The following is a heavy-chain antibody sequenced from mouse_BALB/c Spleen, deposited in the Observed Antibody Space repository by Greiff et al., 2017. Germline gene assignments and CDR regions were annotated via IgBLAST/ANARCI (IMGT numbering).Heavy chain of an antibody. J-gene: IGHJ4*01. V-gene: IGHV1S81*02. CDR2: INPSNGGT. D-gene: IGHD2-10*02. CDR3: NAWGYGNYEGFYAMDY. Sequence: QVQLQQSGAELVKPGASVKLSCKASGYTFTSYYMYWVKQRPGQGLEWIGEINPSNGGTNFNEKFKSKATLTVDKSSSTAYMQLSSLTSEDTAVYYCNAWGYGNYEGFYAMDYWGQGTSVTVSS. CDR1: GYTFTSYY.